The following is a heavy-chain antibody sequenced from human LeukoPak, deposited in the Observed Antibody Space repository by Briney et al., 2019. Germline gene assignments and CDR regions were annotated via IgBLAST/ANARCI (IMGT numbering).Heavy chain of an antibody. Sequence: GGSLRLSCAASGFTFSSYEMNWVRQAPGTGLEWVSYISSRGRTIYYAVSVKGRFTISRDNAKNSLFLHMNTLRVDDTAIYYCARYGSGSHYWGRGTLVTVSS. D-gene: IGHD3-10*01. J-gene: IGHJ4*02. V-gene: IGHV3-48*03. CDR2: ISSRGRTI. CDR1: GFTFSSYE. CDR3: ARYGSGSHY.